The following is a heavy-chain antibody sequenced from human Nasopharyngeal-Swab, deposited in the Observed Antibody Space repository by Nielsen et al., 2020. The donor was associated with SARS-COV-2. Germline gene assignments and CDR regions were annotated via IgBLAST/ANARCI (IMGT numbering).Heavy chain of an antibody. V-gene: IGHV1-18*01. J-gene: IGHJ4*02. CDR2: ISAYNGNT. Sequence: SVKVSCKASGYTFTSYGISWVRQAPGQGLVWMGWISAYNGNTNYAQKLQGRVTMTTDTSTSTAYMELRSLRSDDTAVYYCARENSPPTYYDFWSGYSPNYFDYWGQGTLVTVSS. D-gene: IGHD3-3*01. CDR3: ARENSPPTYYDFWSGYSPNYFDY. CDR1: GYTFTSYG.